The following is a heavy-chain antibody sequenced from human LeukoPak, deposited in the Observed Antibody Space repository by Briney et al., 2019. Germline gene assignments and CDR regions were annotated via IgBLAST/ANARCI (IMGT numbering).Heavy chain of an antibody. D-gene: IGHD7-27*01. CDR2: IYYSGST. CDR1: GGSISSSSYY. Sequence: PSETLSLTCTVSGGSISSSSYYWGWIRQPPGTGLEWIGSIYYSGSTYYNPSLKSRVTISVDTSKNQFSLKLSSVTAADTAVYYCARVGPLGPTDYWGQGTLVTVSS. CDR3: ARVGPLGPTDY. V-gene: IGHV4-39*07. J-gene: IGHJ4*02.